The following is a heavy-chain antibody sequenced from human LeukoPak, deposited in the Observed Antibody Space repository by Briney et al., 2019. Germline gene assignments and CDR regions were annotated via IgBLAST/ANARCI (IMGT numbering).Heavy chain of an antibody. V-gene: IGHV4-4*02. J-gene: IGHJ6*03. Sequence: SGTLSLTCAVSGGSISSSNWWSWVRQPPGKGLEWIGEIYHSGSTNYNPSLKSRVTISVDKSKNQFSLKLSSVTAADTAVYYCARLVPGVWYYYYYYMDVWGKGTTVTVSS. CDR3: ARLVPGVWYYYYYYMDV. CDR2: IYHSGST. CDR1: GGSISSSNW. D-gene: IGHD3-16*01.